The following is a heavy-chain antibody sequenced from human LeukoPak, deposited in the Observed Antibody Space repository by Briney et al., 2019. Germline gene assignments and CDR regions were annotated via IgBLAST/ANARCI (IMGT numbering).Heavy chain of an antibody. CDR3: AKDAHSGSYFDY. CDR1: GFTFSSNA. CDR2: ISGTGGTT. D-gene: IGHD1-26*01. Sequence: GGSLRLSCAASGFTFSSNAMCWVREAPGKGLEWVSLISGTGGTTYYADSVKGRLTISRDNSKNTLYLQMNSLRVEDTAVYYCAKDAHSGSYFDYWGQGILVTVSS. J-gene: IGHJ4*01. V-gene: IGHV3-23*01.